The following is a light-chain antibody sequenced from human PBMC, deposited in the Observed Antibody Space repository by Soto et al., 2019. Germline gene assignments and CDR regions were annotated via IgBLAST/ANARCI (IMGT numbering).Light chain of an antibody. CDR1: QNIRSN. CDR2: GIT. CDR3: QQYSAWPLT. J-gene: IGKJ4*01. Sequence: EIVMTQSPVTLSVSPGERATLSCRARQNIRSNFLAWYQQKPGQPPRLLIYGITTRATGIPARFSASGSGTEFTLTISSLQSEDLAVYYCQQYSAWPLTFGGGTKVEIK. V-gene: IGKV3-15*01.